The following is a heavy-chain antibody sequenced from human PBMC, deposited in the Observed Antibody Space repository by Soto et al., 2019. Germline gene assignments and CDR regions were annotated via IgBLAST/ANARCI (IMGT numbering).Heavy chain of an antibody. CDR2: INAGNGNT. CDR1: GYTFTSYA. V-gene: IGHV1-3*01. Sequence: ASVKVSCKASGYTFTSYAMHWVRQAPGQRLEWMGWINAGNGNTKYSQKFQGRVTITRDTSASTAYMELSSLRSEDTAVYYCARDPYGSGTYYYYYYMDVWGKGTTVTVSS. J-gene: IGHJ6*03. D-gene: IGHD3-10*01. CDR3: ARDPYGSGTYYYYYYMDV.